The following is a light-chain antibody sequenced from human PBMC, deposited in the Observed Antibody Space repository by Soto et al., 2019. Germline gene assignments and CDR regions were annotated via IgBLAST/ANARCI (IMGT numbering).Light chain of an antibody. Sequence: EIVLTQSPGTLSLSPGERATLSCRASQSVSSSYLAWYQQKPGQAPSLLIYGASSRATGIPDRFSGSGSGTGFTLTISRLEPEDFAVYYCHQYGSSPLTFGGGSKVEIK. CDR3: HQYGSSPLT. CDR1: QSVSSSY. CDR2: GAS. J-gene: IGKJ4*01. V-gene: IGKV3-20*01.